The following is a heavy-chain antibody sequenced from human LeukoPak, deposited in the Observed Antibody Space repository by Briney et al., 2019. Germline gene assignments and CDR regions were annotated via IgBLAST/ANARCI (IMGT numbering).Heavy chain of an antibody. CDR2: MNPNSGNT. D-gene: IGHD6-19*01. V-gene: IGHV1-8*02. CDR1: GYTFKNYD. Sequence: ASVKVSCKXSGYTFKNYDINWVRQATGQGLEWMGWMNPNSGNTGFAQKFQDRVSMTRDTSINTAYMELTSLRAEDTAVYYCAKERITSSGWYGEFDYWGQGTLVTVSS. J-gene: IGHJ4*02. CDR3: AKERITSSGWYGEFDY.